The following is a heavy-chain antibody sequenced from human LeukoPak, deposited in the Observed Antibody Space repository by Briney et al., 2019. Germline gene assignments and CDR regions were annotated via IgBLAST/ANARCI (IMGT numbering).Heavy chain of an antibody. V-gene: IGHV3-7*01. CDR2: MKQDGSKE. Sequence: PGGSLRLSCVGSGFTFSSASWMAWARQAPGKGLEWVANMKQDGSKEYYAASVRGRFTISRDNAINSLYLQMNSLRVEDTALYYCATDPPWESDAFDVWGHGTMVIVSS. D-gene: IGHD1-26*01. CDR3: ATDPPWESDAFDV. CDR1: GFTFSSASW. J-gene: IGHJ3*01.